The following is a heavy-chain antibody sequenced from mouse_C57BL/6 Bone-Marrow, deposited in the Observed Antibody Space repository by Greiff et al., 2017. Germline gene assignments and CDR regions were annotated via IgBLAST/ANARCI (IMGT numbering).Heavy chain of an antibody. CDR1: GYTFTSYW. D-gene: IGHD1-1*01. V-gene: IGHV1-69*01. J-gene: IGHJ4*01. Sequence: VQLQQPGAELVMPGASVKLSCKASGYTFTSYWMHWVKQRPGQGLEWIGEIDPSDSYTNYNQKFKGKSTLPVDKSSSTAYMQLSSLTSEYSAVYYCASTVVADYYAMDYWGQGTSVTVSS. CDR3: ASTVVADYYAMDY. CDR2: IDPSDSYT.